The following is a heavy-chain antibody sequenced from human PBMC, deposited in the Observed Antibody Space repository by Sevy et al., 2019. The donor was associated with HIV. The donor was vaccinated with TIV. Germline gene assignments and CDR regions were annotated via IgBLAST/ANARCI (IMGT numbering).Heavy chain of an antibody. CDR3: AREISRVCCTFDY. CDR1: GGSFSGYY. CDR2: INHSDST. V-gene: IGHV4-34*01. J-gene: IGHJ4*02. D-gene: IGHD3-3*02. Sequence: AESLSLTCAVYGGSFSGYYWSWIRQPPGKGLERIGEINHSDSTNYNPSLKSRVTISVDTSKNQFSLKLQSVTAADTAVYYSAREISRVCCTFDYWSQGTLVSVSS.